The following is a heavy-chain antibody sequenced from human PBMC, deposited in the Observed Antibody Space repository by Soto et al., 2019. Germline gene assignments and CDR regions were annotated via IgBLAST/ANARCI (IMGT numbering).Heavy chain of an antibody. CDR1: GYTFTSHG. CDR2: SSADNGDT. D-gene: IGHD5-12*01. Sequence: QVQLVQSGAEVKKPGASVKVSCKGSGYTFTSHGITWVRQAPGQGLEWMWWSSADNGDTKYAQKVQGRVTMTTETSTSTAYMELRSLRFDDTAIYYCARPRKWLRSGGMDVWGQGTTVTVSS. CDR3: ARPRKWLRSGGMDV. J-gene: IGHJ6*02. V-gene: IGHV1-18*01.